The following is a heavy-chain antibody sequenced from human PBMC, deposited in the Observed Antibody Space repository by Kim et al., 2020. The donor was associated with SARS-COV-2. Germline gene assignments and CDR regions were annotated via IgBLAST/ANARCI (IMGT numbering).Heavy chain of an antibody. D-gene: IGHD2-21*01. V-gene: IGHV3-30*18. CDR1: GFTFSHYG. J-gene: IGHJ6*02. Sequence: GGSLRLSCAASGFTFSHYGMHWVRQAPGKGLEWVAVISFDGSNSYYADSVKGRFTASRDNSKNTLYLQMNSLRAEDTAVFYCAKDRGGRKMPSYFYYGMDVWGQGTMVTVSS. CDR3: AKDRGGRKMPSYFYYGMDV. CDR2: ISFDGSNS.